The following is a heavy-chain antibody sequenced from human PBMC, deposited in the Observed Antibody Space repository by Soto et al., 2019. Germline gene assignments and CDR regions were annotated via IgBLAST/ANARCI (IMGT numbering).Heavy chain of an antibody. CDR3: ARGASSSFFHKYGMDV. CDR1: GYTFTSYG. J-gene: IGHJ6*02. Sequence: QVPLVQSGAEVKKPGASVKVSCKASGYTFTSYGVSWVRQAPGQGLEWMGWISAYNGNTNYAQKLQGRVTMTTDTSTSTVYMELRSLRSDDTAVYYCARGASSSFFHKYGMDVWGQGTTVTVSS. CDR2: ISAYNGNT. D-gene: IGHD6-6*01. V-gene: IGHV1-18*01.